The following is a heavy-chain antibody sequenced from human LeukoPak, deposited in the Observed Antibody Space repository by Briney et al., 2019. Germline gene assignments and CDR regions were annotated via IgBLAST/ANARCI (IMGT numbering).Heavy chain of an antibody. V-gene: IGHV4-34*01. J-gene: IGHJ4*02. Sequence: SETLSLTCAVYGGSFSGYYWSWIRQPPGKGLEWIGEINHSGSTNYNPSLKSRVTISVDTSKNQFSLKLSSVTAADMAVYYCARGSVTGYYIFDYWGQGTLVTVSS. CDR2: INHSGST. CDR3: ARGSVTGYYIFDY. D-gene: IGHD3-9*01. CDR1: GGSFSGYY.